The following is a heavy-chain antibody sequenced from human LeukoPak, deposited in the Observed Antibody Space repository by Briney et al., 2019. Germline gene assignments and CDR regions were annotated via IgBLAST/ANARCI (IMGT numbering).Heavy chain of an antibody. J-gene: IGHJ4*02. V-gene: IGHV3-23*01. Sequence: GGSLRLSCAASGFTLSSYAMSWARQAPGKGLEWVSAISGSGGSTYYADSVKGRFTISRDNSKNTLYLQMNSLRAEDTAVYYCAKDATYYYDSSGYHALGYFDYWGQGTLVTVSS. CDR1: GFTLSSYA. D-gene: IGHD3-22*01. CDR2: ISGSGGST. CDR3: AKDATYYYDSSGYHALGYFDY.